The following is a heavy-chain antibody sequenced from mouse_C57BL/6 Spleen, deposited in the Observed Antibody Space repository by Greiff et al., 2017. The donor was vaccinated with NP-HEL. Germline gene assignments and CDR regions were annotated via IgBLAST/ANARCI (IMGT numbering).Heavy chain of an antibody. CDR3: TTPVTTVVATDY. V-gene: IGHV14-1*01. CDR2: IDPEDGDT. Sequence: DVQLQESGAELVRPGASVKLSCTASGFNIKDYYMHWVKQRPEQGLEWIGRIDPEDGDTEYAPKFQGQATMTADTSSNTAYLQLSSLTSEDTAVYYCTTPVTTVVATDYWGQGTTLTVSS. CDR1: GFNIKDYY. D-gene: IGHD1-1*01. J-gene: IGHJ2*01.